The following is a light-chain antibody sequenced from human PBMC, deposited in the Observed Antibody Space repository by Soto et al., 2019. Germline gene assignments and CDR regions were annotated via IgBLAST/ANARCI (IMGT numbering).Light chain of an antibody. J-gene: IGKJ4*01. CDR3: QQYNDWPLS. CDR1: QSISSD. Sequence: IVMTQSPATLSVSPGERATLSCRASQSISSDVAWYRQKPGQPPTLILYGASTRAVGIRARFSGSGSGTEFTLTITSLQSEDFGTYYGQQYNDWPLSFGGGTKVEIK. CDR2: GAS. V-gene: IGKV3-15*01.